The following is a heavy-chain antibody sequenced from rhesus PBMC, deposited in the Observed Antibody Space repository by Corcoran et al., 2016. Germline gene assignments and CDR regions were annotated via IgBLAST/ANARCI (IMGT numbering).Heavy chain of an antibody. Sequence: QVKMQESCPGLVKHLETLSLTCAVSGGAFRGGYYYCSWIRQPTGKGLEWVGGICSNRWKPYDIPALKSRGTISEDTSRNQFSLKLGSVVVADTAVYYCAREWGFDYWGQGVLVPVSS. CDR2: ICSNRWKP. CDR1: GGAFRGGYYY. D-gene: IGHD1-44*01. CDR3: AREWGFDY. J-gene: IGHJ4*01. V-gene: IGHV4S12*01.